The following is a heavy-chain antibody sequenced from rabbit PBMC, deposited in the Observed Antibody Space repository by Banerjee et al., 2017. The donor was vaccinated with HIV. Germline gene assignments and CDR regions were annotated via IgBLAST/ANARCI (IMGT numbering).Heavy chain of an antibody. CDR3: ARDLAGVIGWNFNL. V-gene: IGHV1S45*01. CDR1: GFDFNGYS. Sequence: QEQLVDSGGGLVQPGVPLKVSCKVSGFDFNGYSMNLVRQAPGKVLEWIACINTSSGNTVYANWAKGRFTISKTSSTTVTLQMTSLTAADTATYFCARDLAGVIGWNFNLWGQGTLVTVS. D-gene: IGHD4-1*01. CDR2: INTSSGNT. J-gene: IGHJ4*01.